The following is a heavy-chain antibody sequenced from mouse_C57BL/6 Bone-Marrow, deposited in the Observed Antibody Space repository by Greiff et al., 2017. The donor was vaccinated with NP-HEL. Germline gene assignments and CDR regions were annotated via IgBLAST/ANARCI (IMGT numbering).Heavy chain of an antibody. CDR2: ISDGGSYT. J-gene: IGHJ1*03. CDR3: ARDRDYYYGSRGWYFDV. CDR1: GFTFSSYA. V-gene: IGHV5-4*01. D-gene: IGHD1-1*01. Sequence: EVQGVESGGGLVKPGGSLKLSCAASGFTFSSYAMSWVRQTPEKRLEWVATISDGGSYTYYPDNVKGRFTISRDNAKNNLYLQMSHLKSEDTAMYYCARDRDYYYGSRGWYFDVWGTGTTVTVSS.